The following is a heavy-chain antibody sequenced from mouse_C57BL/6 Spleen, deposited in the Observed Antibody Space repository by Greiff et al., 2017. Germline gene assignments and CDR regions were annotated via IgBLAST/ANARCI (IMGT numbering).Heavy chain of an antibody. CDR1: GYTFTSYW. Sequence: QVQLQQPGAELVKPGASVKLSCKASGYTFTSYWMYWVKQRPGQGLEWIGMIHPNSGSTNYNEKFKSKATLTVDKSSSTAYMQLSSLTSEDSTVYYCARALGYNGSLWYFDVWGTGTTVTVAS. V-gene: IGHV1-64*01. J-gene: IGHJ1*03. D-gene: IGHD1-1*01. CDR2: IHPNSGST. CDR3: ARALGYNGSLWYFDV.